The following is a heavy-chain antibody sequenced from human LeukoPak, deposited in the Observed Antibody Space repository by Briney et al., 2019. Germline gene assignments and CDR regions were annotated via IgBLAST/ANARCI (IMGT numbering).Heavy chain of an antibody. J-gene: IGHJ4*02. CDR2: ISGSGGST. CDR3: AKEGLWSSSGLPFDC. CDR1: GFTFSSYA. V-gene: IGHV3-23*01. Sequence: GGSLRLSCAASGFTFSSYAMSWVRQAPGKGLEWVSGISGSGGSTYYADSVKGRFTISRDNSKNTLYLQMNSLRAEDTAVYYCAKEGLWSSSGLPFDCWGQGTLITVSS. D-gene: IGHD6-19*01.